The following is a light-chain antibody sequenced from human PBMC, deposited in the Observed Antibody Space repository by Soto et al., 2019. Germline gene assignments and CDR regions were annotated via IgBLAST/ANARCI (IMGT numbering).Light chain of an antibody. J-gene: IGLJ1*01. V-gene: IGLV2-8*01. Sequence: QSVLTQPPPASGSPGQSATISCTGTSRNVDAYNYVSWYQQLPGKAPKLIIYELSKRPSGVPARFSGSKSANTAALAVSGLQAEDESDYYWTSYASNSSFFYVFGPVT. CDR1: SRNVDAYNY. CDR3: TSYASNSSFFYV. CDR2: ELS.